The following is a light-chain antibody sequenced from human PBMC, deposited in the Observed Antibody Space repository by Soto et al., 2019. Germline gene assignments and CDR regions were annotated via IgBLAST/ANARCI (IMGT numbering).Light chain of an antibody. CDR3: QQRSYWPPYT. Sequence: EIVLTQSPATLSFSPGERATLSCRASQSVSSYLAWYQQKPGQAPRLLIYDASTRATGIPARFSGSGFGTDFTLTISSLESEDSAVYYCQQRSYWPPYTFGQGTKVDIK. CDR2: DAS. J-gene: IGKJ2*01. CDR1: QSVSSY. V-gene: IGKV3-11*01.